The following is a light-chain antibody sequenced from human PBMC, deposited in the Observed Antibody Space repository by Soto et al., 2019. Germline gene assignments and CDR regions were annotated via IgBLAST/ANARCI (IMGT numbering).Light chain of an antibody. CDR3: QQYNSYSYT. CDR2: KAS. Sequence: DIQMTQSPSTLSASVGDRVTITCRASQSISSWLAWYQQKPGKAPKVLIYKASSLESGVPSRFSGSGSATEFTLTISSLQPDDFATYYCQQYNSYSYTFGQGTKLEIK. J-gene: IGKJ2*01. V-gene: IGKV1-5*03. CDR1: QSISSW.